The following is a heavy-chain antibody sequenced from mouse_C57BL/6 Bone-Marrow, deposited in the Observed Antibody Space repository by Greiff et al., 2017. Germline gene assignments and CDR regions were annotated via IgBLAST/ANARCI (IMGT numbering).Heavy chain of an antibody. J-gene: IGHJ2*01. V-gene: IGHV1-80*01. D-gene: IGHD1-1*01. CDR2: IYPGDGDT. CDR1: GYAFSSYW. CDR3: ARRNGSRWFDY. Sequence: VKLVESGAELVKPGASVKISCKASGYAFSSYWMNWVKQRPGKGLEWIGQIYPGDGDTNYNGKFKGKATLTADKSSSTAYMQLSSLTSEDSAVYFCARRNGSRWFDYWGQGTTLTVSS.